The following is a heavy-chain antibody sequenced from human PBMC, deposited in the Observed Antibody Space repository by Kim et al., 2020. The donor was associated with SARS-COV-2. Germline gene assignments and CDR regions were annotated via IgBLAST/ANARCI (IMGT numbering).Heavy chain of an antibody. J-gene: IGHJ4*03. Sequence: GGSLRLSCVASEFTFSGYGMHWVRQAPGKGLEWVAVMSFDGRNKYYADSVKRRFTISRDNSKNPLYLQMDSLRAEDTAVYYCARGHSSGWVYFGYWGQGT. CDR1: EFTFSGYG. CDR2: MSFDGRNK. D-gene: IGHD6-19*01. CDR3: ARGHSSGWVYFGY. V-gene: IGHV3-33*05.